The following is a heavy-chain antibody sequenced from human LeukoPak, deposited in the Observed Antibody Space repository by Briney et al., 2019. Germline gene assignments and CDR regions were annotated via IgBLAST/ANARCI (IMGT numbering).Heavy chain of an antibody. CDR3: ARARGNTYGYFEY. CDR2: ISSSSSYI. Sequence: GGSLRLSCAASGFTFSSYSMNWVRQAPGKGLEWVSSISSSSSYIYYADSVKGRFTISRDNAKGTLYLQMNSLRVEDTAVYYCARARGNTYGYFEYWGQGTLVTVSS. D-gene: IGHD5-18*01. V-gene: IGHV3-21*06. CDR1: GFTFSSYS. J-gene: IGHJ4*02.